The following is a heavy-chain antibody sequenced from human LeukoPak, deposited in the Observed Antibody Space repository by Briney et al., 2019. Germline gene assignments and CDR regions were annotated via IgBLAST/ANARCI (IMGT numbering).Heavy chain of an antibody. V-gene: IGHV1-18*01. CDR3: AREGRRPPYYYYYMDV. CDR2: ISAYNGNT. CDR1: GYTFTSYG. J-gene: IGHJ6*03. Sequence: ASVKVSCKASGYTFTSYGISWVRQAPGQGLEWMGWISAYNGNTNYAQKLQGRVTMTTDTSTSTAYMELRSLRSDDTAVYYCAREGRRPPYYYYYMDVWGKGTTVTISS.